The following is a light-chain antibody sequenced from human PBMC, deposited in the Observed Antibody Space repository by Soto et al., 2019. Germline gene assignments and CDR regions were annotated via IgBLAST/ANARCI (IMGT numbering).Light chain of an antibody. CDR3: QQYVTSSPRT. Sequence: ELVLTQSPGTLSLSPGERATLSCRASHTISSSYLAWYQQKPGQAPRLLMYGISRRATGIPDRFSGSGSGTDFTLTITRLEPEDFAVYYYQQYVTSSPRTFGQGTKVEI. J-gene: IGKJ1*01. V-gene: IGKV3-20*01. CDR2: GIS. CDR1: HTISSSY.